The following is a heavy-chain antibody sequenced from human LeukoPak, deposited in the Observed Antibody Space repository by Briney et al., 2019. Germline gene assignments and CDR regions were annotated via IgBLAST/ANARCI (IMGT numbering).Heavy chain of an antibody. J-gene: IGHJ5*02. CDR1: GGTSSSYA. Sequence: ASVKVSCKASGGTSSSYAISWVRQAPGQGLEWMGGIIPIFGTANYAQKFQGRVTITADESTSTAYMELSSLRSEDTAVYYCARDRPYCSSTSCYDVDNWFDPWGQGTLVTVSS. CDR3: ARDRPYCSSTSCYDVDNWFDP. CDR2: IIPIFGTA. D-gene: IGHD2-2*01. V-gene: IGHV1-69*13.